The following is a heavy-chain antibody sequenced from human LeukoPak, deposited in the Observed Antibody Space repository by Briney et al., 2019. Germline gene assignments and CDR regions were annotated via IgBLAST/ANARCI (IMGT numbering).Heavy chain of an antibody. J-gene: IGHJ4*02. CDR3: ARDAANYDSSGYYPSVVDY. D-gene: IGHD3-22*01. Sequence: GGSLRLSCAASGFTFSSYWMSWVRQAPGKGLEWVANIKQDGSEKYYVDSVKGRFTISRDNAKNSPYLQMNSLRAEDTAVYYCARDAANYDSSGYYPSVVDYWGQGTLVTVSS. CDR1: GFTFSSYW. V-gene: IGHV3-7*01. CDR2: IKQDGSEK.